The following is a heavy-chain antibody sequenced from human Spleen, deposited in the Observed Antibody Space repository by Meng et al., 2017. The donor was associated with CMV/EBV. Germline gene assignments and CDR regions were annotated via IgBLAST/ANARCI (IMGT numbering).Heavy chain of an antibody. D-gene: IGHD3-3*01. Sequence: GGSLRLSCAASGFTISVYGMHWVRQAPGKGLEWVAFTRYDGRKKYYADFVRGRFTISRDNSKNMLYVQMESLRPEDTAVYYCARNYDFWSGSYYYYGMDVWGQGTTVTVSS. CDR3: ARNYDFWSGSYYYYGMDV. J-gene: IGHJ6*02. V-gene: IGHV3-30*02. CDR2: TRYDGRKK. CDR1: GFTISVYG.